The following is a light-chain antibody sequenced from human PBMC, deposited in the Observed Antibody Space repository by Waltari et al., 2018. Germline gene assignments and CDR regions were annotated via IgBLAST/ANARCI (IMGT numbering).Light chain of an antibody. V-gene: IGKV3-20*01. CDR1: QNVGRY. J-gene: IGKJ1*01. Sequence: EIVLTQSPGTLSLSPGERAPLSCRASQNVGRYLAWYQQKPGQAPRPLIYDASTRATGIPDRFSGSGSWTDFSLTISRLESEDFAVYYCQKYVNLPATFGQGTKVEIK. CDR2: DAS. CDR3: QKYVNLPAT.